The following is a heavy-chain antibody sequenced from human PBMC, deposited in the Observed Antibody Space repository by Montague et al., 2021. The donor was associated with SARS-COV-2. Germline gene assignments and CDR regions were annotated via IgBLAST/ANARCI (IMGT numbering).Heavy chain of an antibody. Sequence: SGTLSLTCTVSGGSISSSSYYWGWIRQPPGKGLEWIGSIYYTGSTYYNPSLKSRATISVDTSKNQFSLKLSSVTAADTAVYYCARDTRIAMLVVVTRYGLDVWGQGTTVTVSS. D-gene: IGHD3-22*01. V-gene: IGHV4-39*07. CDR3: ARDTRIAMLVVVTRYGLDV. CDR1: GGSISSSSYY. CDR2: IYYTGST. J-gene: IGHJ6*02.